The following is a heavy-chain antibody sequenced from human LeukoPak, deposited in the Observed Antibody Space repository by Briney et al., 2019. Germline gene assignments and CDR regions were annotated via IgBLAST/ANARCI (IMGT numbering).Heavy chain of an antibody. CDR1: GFTVSSNY. Sequence: QPGGSLRLSCAASGFTVSSNYMSWVRQAPGKGLEWVADIYSGGSTYYADSVKGRFTISRDNSKNTLYLQMNSLRAEDTAVYYCARVIGYCSGGSCYSDTDWFDPWGQGTLVTVSS. J-gene: IGHJ5*02. CDR3: ARVIGYCSGGSCYSDTDWFDP. D-gene: IGHD2-15*01. CDR2: IYSGGST. V-gene: IGHV3-66*02.